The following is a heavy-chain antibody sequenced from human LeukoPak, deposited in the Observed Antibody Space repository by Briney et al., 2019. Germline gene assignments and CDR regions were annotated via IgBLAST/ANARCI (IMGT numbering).Heavy chain of an antibody. Sequence: GASVKVSCKASGGTFSSYAISWVRQPPGQGLEWMGGIIPIFGTANYAQKFQGRVTITADESTSTAYMELSSLRSEDTAVYSCARDAPEEGIDYWGQGTLVTVSS. V-gene: IGHV1-69*13. J-gene: IGHJ4*02. CDR2: IIPIFGTA. D-gene: IGHD1-14*01. CDR3: ARDAPEEGIDY. CDR1: GGTFSSYA.